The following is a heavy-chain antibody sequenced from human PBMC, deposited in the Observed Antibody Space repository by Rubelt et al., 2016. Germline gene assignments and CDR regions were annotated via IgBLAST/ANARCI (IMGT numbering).Heavy chain of an antibody. CDR1: GGTFSSYA. CDR3: ARVISGVEYSSSWHFDY. J-gene: IGHJ4*02. V-gene: IGHV1-69*06. CDR2: IIPIFGTA. D-gene: IGHD6-13*01. Sequence: QVQLVQSEAEVKKPGSSVKVSCKASGGTFSSYAISWVRQAPGQGLEWMGGIIPIFGTANYAQKFQGRVTMTTDTSTSTAYMELRSLRSDDTAVYYCARVISGVEYSSSWHFDYWGQGTLVTVSS.